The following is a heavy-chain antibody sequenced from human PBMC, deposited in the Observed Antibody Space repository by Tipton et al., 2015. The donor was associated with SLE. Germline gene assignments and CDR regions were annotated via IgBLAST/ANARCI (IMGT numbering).Heavy chain of an antibody. Sequence: TLSLTCAVYGGSFSGYYWSWIRQPPGKGLEWIGSIYYSGSTYYNPSLKSRVTISVDTSKNQFSLKLSSVTAADTAVYYCARRGIAAAGTPFDPWGQGTLVTVAA. CDR2: IYYSGST. J-gene: IGHJ5*02. D-gene: IGHD6-13*01. V-gene: IGHV4-34*01. CDR1: GGSFSGYY. CDR3: ARRGIAAAGTPFDP.